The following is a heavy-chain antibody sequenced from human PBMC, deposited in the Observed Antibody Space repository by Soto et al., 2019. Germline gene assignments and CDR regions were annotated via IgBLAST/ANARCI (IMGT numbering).Heavy chain of an antibody. Sequence: QVLLVQSGGEVKKPGASVKVSCKASGYRFTRYGINWVRQAPGQGLEWMGWISTYNGNTHYAQKFQDRVTMTTDTSTNTAYLELRSLKSDDTAVYYCARDEEDANLMIVVLPGDYWGQGTLVSVSS. CDR3: ARDEEDANLMIVVLPGDY. CDR1: GYRFTRYG. V-gene: IGHV1-18*01. D-gene: IGHD2-21*01. CDR2: ISTYNGNT. J-gene: IGHJ4*02.